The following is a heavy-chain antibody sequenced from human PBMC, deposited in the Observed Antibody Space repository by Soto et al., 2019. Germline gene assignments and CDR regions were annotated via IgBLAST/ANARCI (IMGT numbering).Heavy chain of an antibody. CDR2: ISSSSSYI. CDR3: ARDYSLGVGATFRDTFDI. Sequence: GGSLRLSCAASGFTFSSYSMNWVRQAPGKGLEWVSSISSSSSYIYYADSVKGRFTISRDNAKNSLYLQMNSLRAEDTAVYYCARDYSLGVGATFRDTFDIWGQGTMVTVS. CDR1: GFTFSSYS. D-gene: IGHD1-26*01. J-gene: IGHJ3*02. V-gene: IGHV3-21*04.